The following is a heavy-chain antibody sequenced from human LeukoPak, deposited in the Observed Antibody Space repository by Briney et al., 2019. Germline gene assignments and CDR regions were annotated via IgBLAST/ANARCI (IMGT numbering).Heavy chain of an antibody. CDR1: GFTFSSYA. V-gene: IGHV3-30-3*01. J-gene: IGHJ4*02. Sequence: GGSLRLSCAASGFTFSSYAMHWVRQAPGKGLEWVAVISYDGSNKYYADSVKGRFTISRDNSKNTLYLQMNSLRAEDTAVYYCASSGSYYNLLFDYWGQGTLVTVSS. CDR2: ISYDGSNK. D-gene: IGHD3-10*01. CDR3: ASSGSYYNLLFDY.